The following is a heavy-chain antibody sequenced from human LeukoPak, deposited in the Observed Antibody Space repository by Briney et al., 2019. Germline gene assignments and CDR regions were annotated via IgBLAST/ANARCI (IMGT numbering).Heavy chain of an antibody. J-gene: IGHJ4*02. D-gene: IGHD3-22*01. V-gene: IGHV3-49*03. CDR1: GFTFGDYA. Sequence: PGGSLRLSCTTSGFTFGDYALRWLRQAPGKGLEWVSFIGSKGYGETTEYAASVKGRFSISRDDFKSIAYLQMNSLKTEDTAVYYCSRGRFYNDSSRYYLAYYWGQGTLVTVSS. CDR3: SRGRFYNDSSRYYLAYY. CDR2: IGSKGYGETT.